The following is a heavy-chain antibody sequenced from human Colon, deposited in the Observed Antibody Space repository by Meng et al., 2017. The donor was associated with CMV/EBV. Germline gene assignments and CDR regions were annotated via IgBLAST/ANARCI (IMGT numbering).Heavy chain of an antibody. D-gene: IGHD3/OR15-3a*01. Sequence: SVKVSCKASGYTFTRNAINWVRRATGQGLEWMGWMKPSSGDTGYAPNFQGRITMTRNTSINTAYMELSSLSNEDTAIYYCARGIPDFWGQGTLVTVSS. J-gene: IGHJ4*02. V-gene: IGHV1-8*01. CDR1: GYTFTRNA. CDR2: MKPSSGDT. CDR3: ARGIPDF.